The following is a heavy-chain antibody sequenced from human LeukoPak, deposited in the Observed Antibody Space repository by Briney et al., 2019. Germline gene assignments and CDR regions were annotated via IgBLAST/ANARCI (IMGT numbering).Heavy chain of an antibody. CDR2: INWKGGST. D-gene: IGHD6-19*01. Sequence: PGGSLRLSCAASGFTFDDYGMSWVRQAPGKGLEWVSGINWKGGSTGYVDSVKGRFTTSRDNAQNSLFLQMHSLRAEDTAVYYCARVDNNGLYSEYFDHWGQGTLVTVSS. CDR1: GFTFDDYG. J-gene: IGHJ1*01. V-gene: IGHV3-20*04. CDR3: ARVDNNGLYSEYFDH.